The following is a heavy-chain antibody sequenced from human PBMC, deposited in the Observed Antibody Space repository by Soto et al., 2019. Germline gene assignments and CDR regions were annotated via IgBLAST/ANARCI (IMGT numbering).Heavy chain of an antibody. CDR1: GFSFASYA. J-gene: IGHJ4*01. CDR3: AKGSSTTLTSQGHLGN. V-gene: IGHV3-23*01. D-gene: IGHD1-1*01. Sequence: PGGSLRLSCAASGFSFASYALSWVRQAPGKGLEWISGISASGGRPYYADPVKGRFTVSRDNSNNTLYLQLNRLRDEDTDVYYCAKGSSTTLTSQGHLGNWGHGTPVTVSS. CDR2: ISASGGRP.